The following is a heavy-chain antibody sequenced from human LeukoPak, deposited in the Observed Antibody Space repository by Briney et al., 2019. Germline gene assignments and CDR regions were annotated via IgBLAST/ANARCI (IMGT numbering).Heavy chain of an antibody. CDR2: INNEGGST. V-gene: IGHV3-74*01. CDR3: PRDRNRFGEFPQGWYFDL. CDR1: VVTFSSCC. J-gene: IGHJ2*01. Sequence: PGGSLRLSCAASVVTFSSCCMHGVLQAPAGGLLGGSGINNEGGSTSSEASVTRRFTISRDNSKNPLSLQMNRLRAADTAVYYCPRDRNRFGEFPQGWYFDLWGRGTLVTVSS. D-gene: IGHD3-10*01.